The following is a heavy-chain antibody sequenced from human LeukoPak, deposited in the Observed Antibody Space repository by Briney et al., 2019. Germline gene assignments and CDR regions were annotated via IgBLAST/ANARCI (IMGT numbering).Heavy chain of an antibody. D-gene: IGHD1-26*01. V-gene: IGHV4-39*01. J-gene: IGHJ4*02. CDR1: GGSISSSSYY. Sequence: PSKTLSLTCTVSGGSISSSSYYWGWIRQPPGKGLEWIGSIYYSGSTYYNPSLKSRVTISVDTSKNQFSLKLSSVTAADTAVYYCASHPSGSYSYYFDYWGQGTLVTVSS. CDR3: ASHPSGSYSYYFDY. CDR2: IYYSGST.